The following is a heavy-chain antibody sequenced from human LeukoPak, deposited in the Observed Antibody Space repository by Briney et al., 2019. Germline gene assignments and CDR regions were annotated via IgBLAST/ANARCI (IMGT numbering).Heavy chain of an antibody. CDR2: IYHSGST. CDR1: GYSISSGYY. V-gene: IGHV4-38-2*02. CDR3: AGKNSGSYPDGY. Sequence: SETLSLTCTVSGYSISSGYYWGWIRQPPGKGLEWIGSIYHSGSTYYNPSLKSRVTISVDTSKNQFSLKLSSVTAADTAVYYCAGKNSGSYPDGYWGQGTLVTVSS. J-gene: IGHJ4*02. D-gene: IGHD1-26*01.